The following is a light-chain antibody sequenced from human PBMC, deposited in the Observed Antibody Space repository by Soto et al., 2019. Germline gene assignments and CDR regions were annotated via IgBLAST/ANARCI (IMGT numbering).Light chain of an antibody. CDR2: GAS. J-gene: IGKJ2*01. Sequence: AIQMTQFPASLSASVGDRVTITCRASQGIRDELGWYQQKPGKAPKLLIYGASRLESGVPSRFSGSGSGTNFSLNIYSLRTKDSATYFCLQDYNYPRTFGQGTKLQIK. CDR3: LQDYNYPRT. V-gene: IGKV1-6*01. CDR1: QGIRDE.